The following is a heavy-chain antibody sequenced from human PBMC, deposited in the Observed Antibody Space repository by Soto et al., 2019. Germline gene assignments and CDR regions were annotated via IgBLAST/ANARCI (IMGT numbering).Heavy chain of an antibody. V-gene: IGHV4-59*01. Sequence: QVQLQESGPGLVKPSETLSLTCTVSADSISNYYWSWIRQPPGKGLEWIGYFSYRGITNYNPSLKSRVTISVDTSKNQFSLTVRSVTAADTAVYDCTRVAARSCSGATCHIAYWGQGALVTVSS. D-gene: IGHD2-15*01. J-gene: IGHJ4*02. CDR3: TRVAARSCSGATCHIAY. CDR1: ADSISNYY. CDR2: FSYRGIT.